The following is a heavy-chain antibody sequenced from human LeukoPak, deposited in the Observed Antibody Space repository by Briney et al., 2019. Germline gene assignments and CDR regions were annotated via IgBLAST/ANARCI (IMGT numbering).Heavy chain of an antibody. CDR3: ASSPYCGGDCYSYYFDY. J-gene: IGHJ4*02. V-gene: IGHV4-34*01. CDR2: INHSGST. CDR1: GGSFSGYY. Sequence: SETLSLTCAVYGGSFSGYYWSWIRQPPGKGLEWIGEINHSGSTNYNPSLKSRVTISVDTSKSQFSLKLSSVTAADTAVYYCASSPYCGGDCYSYYFDYWGQGTLVTVSS. D-gene: IGHD2-21*02.